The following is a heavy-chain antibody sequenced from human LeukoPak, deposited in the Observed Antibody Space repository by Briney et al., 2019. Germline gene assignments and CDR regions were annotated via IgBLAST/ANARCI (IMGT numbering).Heavy chain of an antibody. CDR2: INHSGST. D-gene: IGHD1-1*01. J-gene: IGHJ4*02. V-gene: IGHV4-34*01. CDR1: GGSFRGYY. Sequence: PSETLSLTCAVYGGSFRGYYWSWIRQPSGKGLEWIGEINHSGSTNYNPSLKSRVTISVDTSKNQFSLKLSSVTAADTAVYYCARTGTALDFDYWGQGTLVTVSS. CDR3: ARTGTALDFDY.